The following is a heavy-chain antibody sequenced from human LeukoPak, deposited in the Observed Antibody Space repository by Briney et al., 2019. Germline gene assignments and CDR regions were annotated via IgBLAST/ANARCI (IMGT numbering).Heavy chain of an antibody. CDR1: GFTFSSYA. CDR3: GRDEGATFLREVDAFDI. Sequence: GGSLRLSCAASGFTFSSYAMHWVRQAPGKGLEWVAVVSYDGSNKYYADSVKGRFTISRDNSKNTLYLQTNSLRAEDTAVYYCGRDEGATFLREVDAFDIWGQGTMVTVSS. D-gene: IGHD1-26*01. CDR2: VSYDGSNK. V-gene: IGHV3-30*01. J-gene: IGHJ3*02.